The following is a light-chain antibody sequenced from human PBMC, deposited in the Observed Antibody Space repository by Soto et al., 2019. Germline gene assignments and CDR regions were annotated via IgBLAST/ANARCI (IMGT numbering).Light chain of an antibody. CDR3: QQYNKWPPYT. V-gene: IGKV3-15*01. J-gene: IGKJ2*01. CDR1: QSVSSN. Sequence: EIVMTQSPANLSVSPGERATLSCRASQSVSSNLAWYQQKPGQGPRLLIYGASTRATSIPARFSGSGSGTEFTLTINSLQSEDCAVYYCQQYNKWPPYTCGQGTKLEIK. CDR2: GAS.